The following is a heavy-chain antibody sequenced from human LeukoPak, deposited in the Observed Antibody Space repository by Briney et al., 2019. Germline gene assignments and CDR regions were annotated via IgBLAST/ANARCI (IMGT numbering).Heavy chain of an antibody. CDR3: ARAPPNYYGSGSRFDY. CDR2: INPNSGGT. J-gene: IGHJ4*02. Sequence: ASVKVSCKASGYTFTGYYMHWVRQAPGQGLGWMGWINPNSGGTNYAQKFQGRVTMTRDTSISTAYMELSRLRSDDTAVYYCARAPPNYYGSGSRFDYWGQGTLVTVSS. V-gene: IGHV1-2*02. D-gene: IGHD3-10*01. CDR1: GYTFTGYY.